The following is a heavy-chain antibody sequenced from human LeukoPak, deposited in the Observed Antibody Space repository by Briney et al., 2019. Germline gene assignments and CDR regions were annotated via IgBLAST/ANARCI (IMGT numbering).Heavy chain of an antibody. D-gene: IGHD3-22*01. J-gene: IGHJ4*02. CDR1: GFTFSNYG. V-gene: IGHV3-23*01. CDR3: AKDMYYDSSGPVFDY. Sequence: PGGSLRLSCAASGFTFSNYGMSWVRQAPGKGLEWVSTISGSGGNTYYADSVKGRFTISRDTSKNTLYLQMNNPRAEDTAVYYCAKDMYYDSSGPVFDYWGQGTLVTVSS. CDR2: ISGSGGNT.